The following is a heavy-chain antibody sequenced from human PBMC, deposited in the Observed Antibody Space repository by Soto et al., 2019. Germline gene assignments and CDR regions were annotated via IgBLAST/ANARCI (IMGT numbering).Heavy chain of an antibody. J-gene: IGHJ4*02. V-gene: IGHV3-23*01. CDR1: XXTFSNYA. D-gene: IGHD3-16*01. Sequence: EVQLLDSGGGLVQPGGSLRLSCAASXXTFSNYAMTWVRQGPGKGLEWVSGISGSGGRSYYADSVKGRFTISRDNSKSTLYLQMNSLRAEDTAVYYCAKAYFVWSSEQPYYFDYWGQGTLVTVSS. CDR3: AKAYFVWSSEQPYYFDY. CDR2: ISGSGGRS.